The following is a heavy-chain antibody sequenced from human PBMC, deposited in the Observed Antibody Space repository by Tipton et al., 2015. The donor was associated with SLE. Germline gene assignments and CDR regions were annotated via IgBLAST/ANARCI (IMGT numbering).Heavy chain of an antibody. V-gene: IGHV4-59*01. CDR1: GGSISSYY. D-gene: IGHD3/OR15-3a*01. Sequence: TLSLTCTVSGGSISSYYWRWIRQPPGKGLEWIGYIYYSGSTNYNPSLKSRVTISVDTSKNQFSLKLSSVTAADTAVYYCARVSEIKDWASGMDVWGQGTTVTVSS. CDR3: ARVSEIKDWASGMDV. J-gene: IGHJ6*02. CDR2: IYYSGST.